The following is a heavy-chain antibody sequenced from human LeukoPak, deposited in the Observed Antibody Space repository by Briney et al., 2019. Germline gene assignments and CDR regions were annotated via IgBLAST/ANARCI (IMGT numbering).Heavy chain of an antibody. CDR2: SYSSGST. D-gene: IGHD3-10*01. V-gene: IGHV4-59*01. CDR1: GGSISSYY. Sequence: SETLSLTCAVSGGSISSYYWTWIRQPPGKGLEWVGYSYSSGSTNYNPSLKSRVTISVDTSKNQFSLKLTSVTAADTAVYYCARESWNTLVRGAVFDNWGQGALVTVSS. CDR3: ARESWNTLVRGAVFDN. J-gene: IGHJ4*02.